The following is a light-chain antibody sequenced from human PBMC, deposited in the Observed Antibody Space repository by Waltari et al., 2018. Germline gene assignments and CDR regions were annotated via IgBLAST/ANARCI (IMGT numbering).Light chain of an antibody. CDR3: QQYNSYSRT. V-gene: IGKV1-5*03. CDR2: KAS. Sequence: DFKMPQSPPTLSPSLGNRAPTTCRASQSISSWLAWYQQKPGKAPKVLIYKASSLESGVPSRFSGSGYGTEFTLTISSLQPDDFATYYCQQYNSYSRTFGQGTKVEI. J-gene: IGKJ1*01. CDR1: QSISSW.